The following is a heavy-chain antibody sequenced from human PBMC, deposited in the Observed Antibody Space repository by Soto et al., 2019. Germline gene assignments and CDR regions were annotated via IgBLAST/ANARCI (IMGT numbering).Heavy chain of an antibody. V-gene: IGHV1-3*01. J-gene: IGHJ3*02. CDR2: INAGNGNT. Sequence: ASVKVSCKASGYTFTSYAMHWVRQAPGQRLEWMGWINAGNGNTKYSQKFQGRVTITRDTSASPAYMELSSLRSEDTAVYYCAREGVYCYGPERSLFDIWGQGTMVTVSS. CDR3: AREGVYCYGPERSLFDI. D-gene: IGHD3-10*01. CDR1: GYTFTSYA.